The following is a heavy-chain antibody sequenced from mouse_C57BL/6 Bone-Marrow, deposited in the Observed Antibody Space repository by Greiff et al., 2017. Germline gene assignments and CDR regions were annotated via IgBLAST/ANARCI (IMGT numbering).Heavy chain of an antibody. Sequence: QVHVKQPGPELVKPGASVKLSCKASGYTFTSYWMHWVKQRPGQGLEWIGNINPSNGGTNYNEKFKSKATLTVDKTSSTSYMQLSSLTSEDSAVYYCAGGGYYDFDDWGQGTTLTVSS. CDR3: AGGGYYDFDD. CDR1: GYTFTSYW. D-gene: IGHD2-3*01. J-gene: IGHJ2*01. CDR2: INPSNGGT. V-gene: IGHV1-53*01.